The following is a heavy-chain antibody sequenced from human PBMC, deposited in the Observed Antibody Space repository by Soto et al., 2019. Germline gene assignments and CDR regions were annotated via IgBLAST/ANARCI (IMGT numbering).Heavy chain of an antibody. D-gene: IGHD7-27*01. V-gene: IGHV4-61*08. CDR1: GGSISSGGYY. J-gene: IGHJ4*02. Sequence: SETLSLTCTVSGGSISSGGYYWSWIRQHPGKGLEWIGYIYYSGSTYYNPSLKSRVTISVDTSKNQVTLNLMSLTAADTAIYYCARANWYSEYWGQGTLVTVSS. CDR3: ARANWYSEY. CDR2: IYYSGST.